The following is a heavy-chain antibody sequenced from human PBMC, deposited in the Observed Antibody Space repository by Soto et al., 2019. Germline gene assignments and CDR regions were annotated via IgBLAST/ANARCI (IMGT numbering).Heavy chain of an antibody. CDR3: ARALNRLVIIKGEFDY. CDR2: IYYSGST. J-gene: IGHJ4*02. Sequence: SETLSLTCTVSGGSISSGGYYWSWIRQHPGKGLEWIGYIYYSGSTNYNPSLKSRVTISVDTSKNQFSLKLSSVTAADTAVYYCARALNRLVIIKGEFDYWGQGTLVTVSS. D-gene: IGHD3-9*01. CDR1: GGSISSGGYY. V-gene: IGHV4-31*03.